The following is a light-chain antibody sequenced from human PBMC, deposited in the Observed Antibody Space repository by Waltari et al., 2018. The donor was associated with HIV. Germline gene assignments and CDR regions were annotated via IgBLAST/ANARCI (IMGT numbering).Light chain of an antibody. CDR1: QSVTSNS. CDR3: HQYGSSPWT. V-gene: IGKV3-20*01. J-gene: IGKJ1*01. CDR2: GAS. Sequence: EIVLTQSPGTLSLSPGERATLSCRASQSVTSNSLAWFQQKPGQAPSLLIYGASSRATGTPDRFSAGGSGTDFTLTISGLEPEDFAVYFCHQYGSSPWTFGQGARWKSN.